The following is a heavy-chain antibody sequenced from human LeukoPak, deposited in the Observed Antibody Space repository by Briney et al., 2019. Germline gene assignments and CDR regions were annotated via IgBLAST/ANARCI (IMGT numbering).Heavy chain of an antibody. CDR2: INSDGTST. CDR1: GFNFKIYW. CDR3: LRDQGFYYFDY. V-gene: IGHV3-74*01. Sequence: GGSLRLSCEASGFNFKIYWMHWVRQAPGKGLVWVSRINSDGTSTNYADSVQGRFTISRDNAKNTLYLQMNSLRAEDTAVYYCLRDQGFYYFDYWGQRTVAALSS. J-gene: IGHJ4*02.